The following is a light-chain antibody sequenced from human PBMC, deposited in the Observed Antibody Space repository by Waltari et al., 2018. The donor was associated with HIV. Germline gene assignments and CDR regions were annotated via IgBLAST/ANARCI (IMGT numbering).Light chain of an antibody. CDR2: DNF. Sequence: QSVLTQPPSVSGAPGQRVTISCTGSRSNIGAGYAVHWYQQLPGTAPKLVISDNFHRTSGVPARFSGSKSGTSASLAITGLQAEDEADYYCQSYDSGRMVFGGGTKLAVL. J-gene: IGLJ3*02. CDR1: RSNIGAGYA. V-gene: IGLV1-40*01. CDR3: QSYDSGRMV.